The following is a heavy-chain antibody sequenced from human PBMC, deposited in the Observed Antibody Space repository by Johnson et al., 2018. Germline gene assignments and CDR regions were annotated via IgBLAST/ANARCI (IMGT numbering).Heavy chain of an antibody. CDR1: GFTFSTSW. V-gene: IGHV3-7*01. D-gene: IGHD3-10*01. CDR2: MKQDGSEK. Sequence: EVQLVESGGGLVQPGGSLRLSCAASGFTFSTSWVSWVRQAPGKGLEWVATMKQDGSEKYYVDSVKGRLTISRDNAKNSLYLHINSLRVDDTAVYYCAGHVYSYGSGFDPRGQGALVTVSS. J-gene: IGHJ5*02. CDR3: AGHVYSYGSGFDP.